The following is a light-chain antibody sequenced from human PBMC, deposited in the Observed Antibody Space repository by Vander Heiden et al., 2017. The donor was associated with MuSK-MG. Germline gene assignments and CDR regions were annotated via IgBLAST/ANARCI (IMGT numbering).Light chain of an antibody. CDR1: SSNIGRNN. CDR2: RND. V-gene: IGLV1-47*01. Sequence: QSVLTQPPSASGTPGQRVTISCSGSSSNIGRNNVYWYQQVPGTAPKVLLYRNDQRPSGVPYRFSGSKSGTSASLAISGLRSEDEANYYCAAWDDSLSGWVFGGGTKLTVL. J-gene: IGLJ3*02. CDR3: AAWDDSLSGWV.